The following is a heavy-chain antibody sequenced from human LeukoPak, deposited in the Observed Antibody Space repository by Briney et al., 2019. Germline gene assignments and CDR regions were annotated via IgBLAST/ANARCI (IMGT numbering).Heavy chain of an antibody. J-gene: IGHJ5*02. CDR1: GGTFSSYT. D-gene: IGHD2-2*02. CDR2: IIPILGIA. Sequence: SVKVSCKASGGTFSSYTISWVRQAPGQGLEWMGRIIPILGIANYGQKFPGRVTITADKSTSTAYMELSSLRSEDTAVYYCARDPAAISSFNWFDPWGQGTLVTVSS. V-gene: IGHV1-69*04. CDR3: ARDPAAISSFNWFDP.